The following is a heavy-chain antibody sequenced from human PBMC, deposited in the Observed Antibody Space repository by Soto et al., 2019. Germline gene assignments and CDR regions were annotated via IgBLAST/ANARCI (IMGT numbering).Heavy chain of an antibody. V-gene: IGHV3-21*01. CDR1: GFPFSAYN. J-gene: IGHJ4*02. D-gene: IGHD3-16*01. CDR2: ITVGSSHI. CDR3: SRSPEVGVRGAY. Sequence: EVQLVESGGGLVKPGGSLRLSCTGSGFPFSAYNINWVRQAPGKGLEWVSSITVGSSHIYQPNSMKGRFTISRDDAKHSVYLQIDRLRDEDTALYYCSRSPEVGVRGAYWGQGTLVTVSS.